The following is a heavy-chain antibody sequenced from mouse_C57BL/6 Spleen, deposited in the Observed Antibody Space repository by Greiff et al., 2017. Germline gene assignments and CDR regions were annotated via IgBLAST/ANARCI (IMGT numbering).Heavy chain of an antibody. CDR1: GYSFTDYN. D-gene: IGHD1-1*02. Sequence: VQLQQSGPELVKPGASVKISCKASGYSFTDYNMNWVKQSNGKSLEWIGVINPNNGTTSYNQKFKGKATLTVDQSSRTACMQLNSLSSEDSAVYCCATSWYTDYFGYWGQSTTLTVS. V-gene: IGHV1-39*01. CDR2: INPNNGTT. CDR3: ATSWYTDYFGY. J-gene: IGHJ2*01.